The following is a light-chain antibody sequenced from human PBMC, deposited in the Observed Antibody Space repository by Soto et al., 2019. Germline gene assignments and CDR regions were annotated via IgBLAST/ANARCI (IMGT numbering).Light chain of an antibody. CDR1: QSVSNNY. CDR2: GAS. CDR3: QQYGSSIT. V-gene: IGKV3-20*01. Sequence: DTVLTQSPGTLSLSPGEGATLSCRASQSVSNNYLAWYQQRPGQAPRLLIYGASSRATGIPDRFSGSGSGTDFTLTINRLEPEDFAVYYCQQYGSSITFGQGTRLEIK. J-gene: IGKJ5*01.